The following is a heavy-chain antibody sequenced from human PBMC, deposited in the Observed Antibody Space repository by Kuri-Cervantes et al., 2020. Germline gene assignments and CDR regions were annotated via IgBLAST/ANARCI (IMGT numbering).Heavy chain of an antibody. CDR2: MNPNSGNT. CDR1: GYTFTGYY. Sequence: ASVKVSCKASGYTFTGYYMHWVRQAPGQGLGWMGWMNPNSGNTGYAQKFQGRVTMTRNTSISTAYMELSSLRSEDTAVYYCARVDSGSYWGGFDPWGQGTLVTVSS. CDR3: ARVDSGSYWGGFDP. V-gene: IGHV1-8*02. D-gene: IGHD1-26*01. J-gene: IGHJ5*02.